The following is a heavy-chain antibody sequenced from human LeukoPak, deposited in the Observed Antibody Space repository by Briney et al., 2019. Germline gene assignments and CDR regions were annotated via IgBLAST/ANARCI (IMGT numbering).Heavy chain of an antibody. CDR1: GFIFSNYA. Sequence: PGGSLRLSCAASGFIFSNYAMQWIRQAPGKGLERVSYISSSGSTIYYADSVKGRFTISRDNAKNSLYLQMNSLRAEDTAVYYCARATVVSPNYWGQGTLVTVSS. J-gene: IGHJ4*02. V-gene: IGHV3-11*01. CDR3: ARATVVSPNY. D-gene: IGHD4-23*01. CDR2: ISSSGSTI.